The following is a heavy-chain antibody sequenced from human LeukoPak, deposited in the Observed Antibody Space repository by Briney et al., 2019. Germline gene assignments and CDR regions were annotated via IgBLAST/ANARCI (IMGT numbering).Heavy chain of an antibody. Sequence: GESLKISCKGSGYSFTSYWISRVRQMPGKGLEWMGRIDPSDSYTNYSPSFQGHVTISADKSISTAYLQWSSLKASDTAMYYCARHGTHSSGYYTSAFDIWGQGTMVTVSS. CDR2: IDPSDSYT. J-gene: IGHJ3*02. CDR3: ARHGTHSSGYYTSAFDI. V-gene: IGHV5-10-1*01. D-gene: IGHD3-22*01. CDR1: GYSFTSYW.